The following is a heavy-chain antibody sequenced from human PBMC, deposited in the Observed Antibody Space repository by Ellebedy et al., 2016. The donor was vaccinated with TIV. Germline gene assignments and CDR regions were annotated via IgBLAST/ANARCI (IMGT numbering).Heavy chain of an antibody. D-gene: IGHD2-2*01. Sequence: GGSLRLSXAASGFTFSSYAMSWVRQAPGKGLEWVSAISGSGGSTYYADSVKGRFTISRDNSKNTLYLQMNSLRAEDTAVYYCAKAGDYCSSTSCHQPFDYWGQGTLVTVSS. CDR3: AKAGDYCSSTSCHQPFDY. CDR1: GFTFSSYA. J-gene: IGHJ4*02. CDR2: ISGSGGST. V-gene: IGHV3-23*01.